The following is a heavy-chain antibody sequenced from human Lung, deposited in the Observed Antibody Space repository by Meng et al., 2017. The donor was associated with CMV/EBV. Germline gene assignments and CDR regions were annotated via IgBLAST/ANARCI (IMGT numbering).Heavy chain of an antibody. J-gene: IGHJ4*02. Sequence: SXXVSXKASGGTFSSYTISWVRQAPGQGLEWMGRIIPILGIANYAQKFQGRVTITADKSTSTAYMELRSLRSDDTAVYYCARNTYYYDSSGYYTDYWGQGTLVTVSS. CDR1: GGTFSSYT. D-gene: IGHD3-22*01. CDR2: IIPILGIA. V-gene: IGHV1-69*02. CDR3: ARNTYYYDSSGYYTDY.